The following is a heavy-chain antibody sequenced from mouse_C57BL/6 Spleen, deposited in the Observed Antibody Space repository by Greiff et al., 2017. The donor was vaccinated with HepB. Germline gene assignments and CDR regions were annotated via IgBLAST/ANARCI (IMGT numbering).Heavy chain of an antibody. Sequence: VKLMESGAELARPGASVKLSCKASGYTFTSYGISWVKPRTGQGLEWIGEIYPRSVNTYYNEKFKGKATLTADKSSSTAYMELRSLRSEDSAVYFCARGYYYGSSYAMDYWGQGTSVTVSS. CDR1: GYTFTSYG. CDR2: IYPRSVNT. D-gene: IGHD1-1*01. V-gene: IGHV1-81*01. CDR3: ARGYYYGSSYAMDY. J-gene: IGHJ4*01.